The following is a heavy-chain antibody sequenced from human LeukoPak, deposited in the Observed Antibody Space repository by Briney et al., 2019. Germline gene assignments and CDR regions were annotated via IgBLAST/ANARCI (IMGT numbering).Heavy chain of an antibody. V-gene: IGHV4-59*08. CDR2: ISYSGST. J-gene: IGHJ4*02. Sequence: SETLSLTCTVSGGSMSSYYWSWIRQPPGKGLEWIGYISYSGSTNYNPSLKSRVTISVDTSKNQFSLKLSSVTAADTAVYYCARQAAYYDSSGYYGYWGQGTLVTVSS. CDR1: GGSMSSYY. CDR3: ARQAAYYDSSGYYGY. D-gene: IGHD3-22*01.